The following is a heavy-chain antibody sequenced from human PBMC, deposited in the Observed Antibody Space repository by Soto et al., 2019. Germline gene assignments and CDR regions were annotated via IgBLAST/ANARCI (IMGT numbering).Heavy chain of an antibody. CDR2: IYYSGST. D-gene: IGHD6-19*01. J-gene: IGHJ6*02. V-gene: IGHV4-59*01. CDR1: GGSISSYY. CDR3: ARDYPRPSSGWYEGDYYYYGMDV. Sequence: SETLSLTCTVSGGSISSYYWSWTRQPPGKGLEWIGYIYYSGSTNYNPSLKSRVTISVDTSKNQFSLKLSSVTAADTAVYYCARDYPRPSSGWYEGDYYYYGMDVWGQGTTVTVSS.